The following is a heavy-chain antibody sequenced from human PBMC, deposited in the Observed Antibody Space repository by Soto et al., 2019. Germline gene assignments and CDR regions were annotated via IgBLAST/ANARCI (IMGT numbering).Heavy chain of an antibody. V-gene: IGHV4-39*01. Sequence: SETLSLACTVSGGSISSSSYYWGWIRQPPGKGLEWIGSIYYSGSTYYNPSLKSRVTISVDTSKNQFSLKLSSVTAADTAVYYCARLRAYTITMVQGVIADVWGQGTTVT. CDR2: IYYSGST. J-gene: IGHJ6*02. CDR3: ARLRAYTITMVQGVIADV. CDR1: GGSISSSSYY. D-gene: IGHD3-10*01.